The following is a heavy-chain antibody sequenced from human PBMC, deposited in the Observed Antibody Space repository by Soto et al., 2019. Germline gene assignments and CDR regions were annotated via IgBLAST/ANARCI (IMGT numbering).Heavy chain of an antibody. J-gene: IGHJ6*02. Sequence: EVQLVESGGGLVKPGGSLRLSCGASGFTFSHAWMNWVRQAPGKGLEWVGRIKSKIDGGTSDYAAPVKGRFSISRDDSKDTLFLQMNSLKTEDTAVYFCATMGHCPNGVCSYYYYGMDVWGLGTTVTVSS. V-gene: IGHV3-15*07. CDR2: IKSKIDGGTS. D-gene: IGHD2-8*01. CDR1: GFTFSHAW. CDR3: ATMGHCPNGVCSYYYYGMDV.